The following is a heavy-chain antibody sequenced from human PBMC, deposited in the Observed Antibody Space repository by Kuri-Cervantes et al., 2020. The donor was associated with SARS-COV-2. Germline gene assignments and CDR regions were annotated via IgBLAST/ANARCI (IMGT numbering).Heavy chain of an antibody. CDR1: GGSISSYY. D-gene: IGHD3-3*01. CDR2: IYTSGST. V-gene: IGHV4-4*07. CDR3: ARALANFWGGSDWYFDL. Sequence: SETLSLTCTVSGGSISSYYWSWIRQPAGKGLEWIGRIYTSGSTNYNPSLKSRVTMSVDTSKNQFSLKLSSVTAADTAVYYCARALANFWGGSDWYFDLWGRGTLVTVSS. J-gene: IGHJ2*01.